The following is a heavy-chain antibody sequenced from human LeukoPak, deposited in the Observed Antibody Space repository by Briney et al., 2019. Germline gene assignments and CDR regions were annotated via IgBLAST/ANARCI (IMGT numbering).Heavy chain of an antibody. J-gene: IGHJ4*02. CDR3: ARDQFIRPTWRGFGY. Sequence: ASVKVSCKASGGTFSSYAISWVRQAPGQGLEWMGGIIPIFGTANYAQKFQGRVTITTDESTSTAYMELRSLRSDDTAVYYCARDQFIRPTWRGFGYWGQGTLVTVSS. V-gene: IGHV1-69*05. D-gene: IGHD3-3*01. CDR2: IIPIFGTA. CDR1: GGTFSSYA.